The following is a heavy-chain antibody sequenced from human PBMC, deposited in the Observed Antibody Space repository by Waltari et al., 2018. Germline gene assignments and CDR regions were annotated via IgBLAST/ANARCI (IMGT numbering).Heavy chain of an antibody. Sequence: QVQLVQSGAEVKKPGSSVKVSCKASGGTFSSYAISWVRQAPGQGLEWMGGVIPIFGTANYAQKFQGRVTITADEATSTAYMELSSLRSEDTAVYYCARDLRYYDSSGYYFDYWGQGTLVTVSS. V-gene: IGHV1-69*12. D-gene: IGHD3-22*01. CDR3: ARDLRYYDSSGYYFDY. CDR1: GGTFSSYA. J-gene: IGHJ4*02. CDR2: VIPIFGTA.